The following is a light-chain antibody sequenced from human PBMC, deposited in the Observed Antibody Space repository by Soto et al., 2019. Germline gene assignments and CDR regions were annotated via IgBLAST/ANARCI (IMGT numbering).Light chain of an antibody. CDR2: DDN. V-gene: IGLV3-21*02. J-gene: IGLJ1*01. Sequence: SYELTQPPSMSVAPGQTARITCGGNDIEGKSVHWYQQKPGQAPVLVVYDDNDRPSEIPERFSGSNSGNTATLTISRVEAGDEADYYCQLWDSSSDEPYVFGAGTKVTVL. CDR1: DIEGKS. CDR3: QLWDSSSDEPYV.